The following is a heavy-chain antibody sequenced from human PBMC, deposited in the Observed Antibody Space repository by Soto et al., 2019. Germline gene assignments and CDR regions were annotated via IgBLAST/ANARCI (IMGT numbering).Heavy chain of an antibody. CDR2: IKQDGSEK. J-gene: IGHJ4*02. Sequence: GGSLRLSCAASGFAFSSYWMSWVRQAPGKGLEWVANIKQDGSEKYYVDSVKGRFTISRDNAKNSLYLQMNSLRAEDTAVYYCARELRYQTPYFDYWGQGTLVTVSS. V-gene: IGHV3-7*01. D-gene: IGHD3-9*01. CDR1: GFAFSSYW. CDR3: ARELRYQTPYFDY.